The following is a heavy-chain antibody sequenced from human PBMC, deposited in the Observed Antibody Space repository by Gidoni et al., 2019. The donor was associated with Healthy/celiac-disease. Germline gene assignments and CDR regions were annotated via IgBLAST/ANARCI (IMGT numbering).Heavy chain of an antibody. CDR1: GGSISSSSYY. V-gene: IGHV4-39*01. CDR2: IYYRGST. J-gene: IGHJ4*02. Sequence: QLQLQESGPGLVKPSETLSLTCTVSGGSISSSSYYWGWIRQPPGKGLEWIGSIYYRGSTYYNPSLKSRVTISVDTSKNQFSLKLSSVTAADTAVYYCARQGSSSSAGKFDYWGQGTLVTVSS. CDR3: ARQGSSSSAGKFDY. D-gene: IGHD6-6*01.